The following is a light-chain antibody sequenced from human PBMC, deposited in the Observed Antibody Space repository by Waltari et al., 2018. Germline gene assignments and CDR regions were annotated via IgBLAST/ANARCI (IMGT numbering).Light chain of an antibody. Sequence: QSALTQPRSVSGSPGQSVAISCPGPSSYVGGYNYVPCYQQHPGKAPKLMIYDVTKRPSGVPDRFSGSKSGNTASLTISGLQADDEADYYCCSYAGPFGGGTKLTVL. V-gene: IGLV2-11*01. CDR3: CSYAGP. J-gene: IGLJ2*01. CDR1: SSYVGGYNY. CDR2: DVT.